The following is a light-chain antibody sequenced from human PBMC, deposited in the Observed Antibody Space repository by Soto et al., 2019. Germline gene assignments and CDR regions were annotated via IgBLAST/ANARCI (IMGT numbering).Light chain of an antibody. J-gene: IGKJ2*01. CDR2: WAS. CDR1: QSVLYTSNNKNY. Sequence: DIVMTQSPDSLAVSLGERDTLNCKSSQSVLYTSNNKNYLAWYQQKPGQPPKLLIYWASTREYGVPDRFSGSGSGTDFTLTISSLQAEDAAGYYCQQHYSTPHTFGQGTKLEIK. V-gene: IGKV4-1*01. CDR3: QQHYSTPHT.